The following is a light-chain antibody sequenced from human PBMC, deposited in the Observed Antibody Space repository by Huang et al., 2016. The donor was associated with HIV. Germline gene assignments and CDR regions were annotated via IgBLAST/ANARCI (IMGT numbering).Light chain of an antibody. CDR2: WAS. J-gene: IGKJ2*01. CDR3: HQYYNTRYT. CDR1: QSVLYSSNNKNY. V-gene: IGKV4-1*01. Sequence: DIVMTQSPDSLAVSLGERATINCKSSQSVLYSSNNKNYLSWFQQKPGQSPYLLISWASTRESGVPDRFSGSGSGTDFTRTISSLQAEDVAVYYCHQYYNTRYTFGQGTKLEIK.